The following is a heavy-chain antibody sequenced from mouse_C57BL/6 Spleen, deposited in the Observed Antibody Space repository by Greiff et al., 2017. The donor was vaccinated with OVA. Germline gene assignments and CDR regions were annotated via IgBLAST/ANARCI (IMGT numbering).Heavy chain of an antibody. CDR1: GYAFTSYW. D-gene: IGHD2-12*01. V-gene: IGHV1-80*01. Sequence: QVQLKEPGAELVKPGASVKISCKASGYAFTSYWMNWVKQRPGKGLEWIGKINPGDGDTNYNEKFKGKATLTADKSSSTAYMQLSSLTSEDSAVYFCAREGVYSNDGAFDYWGQGTSVTVSA. J-gene: IGHJ4*01. CDR2: INPGDGDT. CDR3: AREGVYSNDGAFDY.